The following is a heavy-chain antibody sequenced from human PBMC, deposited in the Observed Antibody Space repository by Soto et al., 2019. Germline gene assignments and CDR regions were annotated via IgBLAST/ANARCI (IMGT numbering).Heavy chain of an antibody. Sequence: VGSLRLCCAASGFTFSSYWMSWVRKAPGKGLEWVANIKQDGSEKYYVDSVKGRFTISRDNAKNSLCLQMDSLRTEDTAVYYCAKDGTVLRFLEWLLYLDHWGQGTLVTVSS. CDR3: AKDGTVLRFLEWLLYLDH. V-gene: IGHV3-7*01. CDR2: IKQDGSEK. J-gene: IGHJ4*02. CDR1: GFTFSSYW. D-gene: IGHD3-3*01.